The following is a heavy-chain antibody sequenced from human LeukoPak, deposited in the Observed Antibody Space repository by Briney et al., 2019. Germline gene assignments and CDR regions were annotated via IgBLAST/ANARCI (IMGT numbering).Heavy chain of an antibody. CDR3: ARGLVPAAVEFDY. V-gene: IGHV3-21*01. D-gene: IGHD2-2*01. CDR1: GFTFRSYS. Sequence: PGGSLRLSCADSGFTFRSYSMNWVRQAPGKGLEWVSSISSSSKYIYYADSVKGRFTISRDNAKNSLYLQMNSLRAEDTATYCCARGLVPAAVEFDYWGQGTLVTVSS. CDR2: ISSSSKYI. J-gene: IGHJ4*02.